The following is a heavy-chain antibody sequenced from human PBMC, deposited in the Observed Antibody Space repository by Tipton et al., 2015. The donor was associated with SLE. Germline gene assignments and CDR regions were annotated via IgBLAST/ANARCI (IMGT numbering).Heavy chain of an antibody. Sequence: TLSLTCTVSGGSITSSSYFWGWIRQSPGKGLEWIGNINTGGGTYRNPSLKSRVSISVDTSKNQFFLNLHSVTAADTAVYYCARGGASVLIRNCYFDYWGQGSLVTVSS. D-gene: IGHD2-8*01. CDR3: ARGGASVLIRNCYFDY. V-gene: IGHV4-39*07. J-gene: IGHJ4*01. CDR2: INTGGGT. CDR1: GGSITSSSYF.